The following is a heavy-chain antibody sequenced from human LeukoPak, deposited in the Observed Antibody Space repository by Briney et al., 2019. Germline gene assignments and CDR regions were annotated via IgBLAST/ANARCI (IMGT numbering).Heavy chain of an antibody. CDR1: GYTFTSYA. V-gene: IGHV7-4-1*02. J-gene: IGHJ4*02. CDR3: ARSGPLYYYGSAPYDY. D-gene: IGHD3-10*01. CDR2: NNTNTGNP. Sequence: ASVKVSCKASGYTFTSYAMNWVRQAPGQGLEWMGWNNTNTGNPTYAQGFTGRFVFSLDTSVSTAYLQISSLKAEDTAVYYCARSGPLYYYGSAPYDYWGQGTLVTVSS.